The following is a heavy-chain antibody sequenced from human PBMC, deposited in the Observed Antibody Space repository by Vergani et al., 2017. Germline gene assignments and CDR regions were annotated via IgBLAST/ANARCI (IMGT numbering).Heavy chain of an antibody. Sequence: QVQLVQSGAEVTKPGASVKVSCKASGYSFTSYAMHWVRLAPGQRLEWVVWITAGNGNTKYSQKFQGRVTITRDTSASTAYMELSSLRSEDTSVYYCARGPKDEFWSGNYYMDVWGKGTTGTGSS. J-gene: IGHJ6*03. V-gene: IGHV1-3*01. CDR3: ARGPKDEFWSGNYYMDV. CDR2: ITAGNGNT. CDR1: GYSFTSYA. D-gene: IGHD3-3*01.